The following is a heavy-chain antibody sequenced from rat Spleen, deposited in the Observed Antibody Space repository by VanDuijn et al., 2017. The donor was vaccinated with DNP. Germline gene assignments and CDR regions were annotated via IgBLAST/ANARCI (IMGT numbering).Heavy chain of an antibody. Sequence: EVQLQESGPGLVKPSQSLSLTCSVTGYSITGNYWAWIRKFPGNKMEWMGYINYSGATAYNPSLRSRISITRDTSKNQFFLQLNSITTEDTATYYCARGLNYGGYNYYWYFDFWGPGTMVTVSS. D-gene: IGHD1-11*01. CDR1: GYSITGNY. V-gene: IGHV3-1*01. CDR3: ARGLNYGGYNYYWYFDF. J-gene: IGHJ1*01. CDR2: INYSGAT.